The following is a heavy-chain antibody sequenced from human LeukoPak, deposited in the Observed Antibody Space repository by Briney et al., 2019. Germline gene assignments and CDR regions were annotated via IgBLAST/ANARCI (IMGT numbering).Heavy chain of an antibody. CDR2: SSAYNGNT. V-gene: IGHV1-18*01. D-gene: IGHD2-15*01. Sequence: ASVKVSCKASGYTFTSYGISWVRQAPGQGLEWMGWSSAYNGNTNYAQKLQGRVTMTRDMSTSTVYMELSSLRSEDTAVYYCARDRVPVVAFDIWGQGTMVTVSS. CDR1: GYTFTSYG. J-gene: IGHJ3*02. CDR3: ARDRVPVVAFDI.